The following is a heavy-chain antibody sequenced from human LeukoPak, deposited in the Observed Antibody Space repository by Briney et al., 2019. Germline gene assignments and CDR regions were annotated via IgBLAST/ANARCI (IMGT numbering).Heavy chain of an antibody. D-gene: IGHD3-22*01. CDR1: GFTFSSYG. V-gene: IGHV3-30*03. J-gene: IGHJ3*02. Sequence: GGSLRLSCAASGFTFSSYGMHWVRQAPGKGLEWVAVISYDGSNKYYADSVKGRFTISRDNSKNTLYLQMNSLRAEDTAVYYCASGEPYYYDSSGSLDIWGQGTMVTVSS. CDR3: ASGEPYYYDSSGSLDI. CDR2: ISYDGSNK.